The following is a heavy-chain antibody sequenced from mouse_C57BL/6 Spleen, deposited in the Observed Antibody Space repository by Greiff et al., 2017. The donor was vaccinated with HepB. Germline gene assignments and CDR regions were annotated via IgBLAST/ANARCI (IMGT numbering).Heavy chain of an antibody. CDR1: GYTFTSYW. CDR3: ARGGYDEAMDY. V-gene: IGHV1-61*01. D-gene: IGHD2-2*01. Sequence: VQLQQPGAELVRPGSSVKLSCKASGYTFTSYWMDWVKQRPGQGLEWIGNIYPSDSETHYNQKFKDKATLTVDKSSSTAYMQLSSLTSEDSAVYYCARGGYDEAMDYWGQGTSVTVSS. CDR2: IYPSDSET. J-gene: IGHJ4*01.